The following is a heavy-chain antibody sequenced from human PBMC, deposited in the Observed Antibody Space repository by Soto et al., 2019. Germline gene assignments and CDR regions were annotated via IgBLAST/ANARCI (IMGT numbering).Heavy chain of an antibody. V-gene: IGHV4-39*07. Sequence: QLQLQESGPGLVKPSETLSLTCTVSGGSISSSSYYWGWIRQPPGKGLEWIGSVYYSGTTYYNPALKSRVTISVDTSKNQSSLKLSSVTAADTAVYYCARDTACDYWGQGTLVTVSS. CDR3: ARDTACDY. CDR2: VYYSGTT. J-gene: IGHJ4*02. CDR1: GGSISSSSYY.